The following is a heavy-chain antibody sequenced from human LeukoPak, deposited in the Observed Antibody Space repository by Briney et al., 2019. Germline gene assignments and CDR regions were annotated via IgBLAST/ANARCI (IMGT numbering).Heavy chain of an antibody. D-gene: IGHD4-17*01. Sequence: GGSLRLSCAASGFTFSSNAMSWVRQAPGKGLEWVSGISGSGGSTYYADSVKGRFASSRDNSKKTLYLQMNSLRAEDTAVYYCAKGLNYGDYVDEAFDIWGQGTMVTVSS. V-gene: IGHV3-23*01. CDR3: AKGLNYGDYVDEAFDI. CDR1: GFTFSSNA. CDR2: ISGSGGST. J-gene: IGHJ3*02.